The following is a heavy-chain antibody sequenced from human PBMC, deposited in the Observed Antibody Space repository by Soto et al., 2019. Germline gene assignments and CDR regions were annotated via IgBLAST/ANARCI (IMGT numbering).Heavy chain of an antibody. V-gene: IGHV3-30*03. CDR1: GFPFSSYG. CDR3: ARGREIMVRGVISRWFDP. J-gene: IGHJ5*02. Sequence: GGSMRVSCAASGFPFSSYGMHWVRQAPGKGLEWVAVISYDGSNKYYADSVKGRFTISRDNAKNSLYLQMNSLRAEDTAVYYCARGREIMVRGVISRWFDPWGQGTLVTVSS. D-gene: IGHD3-10*01. CDR2: ISYDGSNK.